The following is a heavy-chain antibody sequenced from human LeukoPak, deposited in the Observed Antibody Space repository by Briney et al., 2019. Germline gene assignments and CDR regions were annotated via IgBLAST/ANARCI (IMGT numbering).Heavy chain of an antibody. J-gene: IGHJ3*02. Sequence: GGSLRLSCTASGFTFNNYAMTWVRQAPGKGLEWVSAISGGGSTYYADSVRGRFTISRDNSKNALYLQMNSLRAEDTAVYYCAKSRWETFAVRAFDIWGQGTMVTVSS. CDR1: GFTFNNYA. CDR3: AKSRWETFAVRAFDI. V-gene: IGHV3-23*01. D-gene: IGHD1-26*01. CDR2: ISGGGST.